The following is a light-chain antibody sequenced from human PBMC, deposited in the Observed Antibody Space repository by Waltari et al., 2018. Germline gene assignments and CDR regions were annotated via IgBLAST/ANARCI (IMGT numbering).Light chain of an antibody. CDR3: QHGT. CDR1: QSVLYSSNNKNY. CDR2: WAS. Sequence: DIVMTQSPDSLAVSLGERVTINCKSSQSVLYSSNNKNYLAWYQQKPGQPPKLLIYWASTRESGVPDRFSGSGSGTDFTLTISSLQAEDVAVYYCQHGTFGQGTKVEIK. V-gene: IGKV4-1*01. J-gene: IGKJ1*01.